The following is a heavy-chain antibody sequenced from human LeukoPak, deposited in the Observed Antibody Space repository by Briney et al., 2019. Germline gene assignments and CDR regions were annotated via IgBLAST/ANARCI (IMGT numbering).Heavy chain of an antibody. CDR2: IYHSGST. CDR3: ARGIGSGYEFDY. V-gene: IGHV4-38-2*02. D-gene: IGHD3-22*01. CDR1: GYSISSGYY. Sequence: SETLSLTCTVSGYSISSGYYWGWIRQPPGKGLEWIGSIYHSGSTYYNPSLKSRVTISVDTSKNQFSLKLSSVTAADTAVYYCARGIGSGYEFDYWGQGTLVTVSS. J-gene: IGHJ4*02.